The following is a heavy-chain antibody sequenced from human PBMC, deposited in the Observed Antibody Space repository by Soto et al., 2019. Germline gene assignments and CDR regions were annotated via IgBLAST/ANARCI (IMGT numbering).Heavy chain of an antibody. CDR3: ASWFLDIVVVPAAHYGMDV. CDR2: IYYSGST. Sequence: SETLCLTCTVSGGSISSSSYYWGWIRQPPGKGLEWIGSIYYSGSTYYNPSLKSRVTISVDTSKNQFSLKLSSVTAADTAVYYCASWFLDIVVVPAAHYGMDVWGQGTTVTVSS. D-gene: IGHD2-2*03. CDR1: GGSISSSSYY. V-gene: IGHV4-39*01. J-gene: IGHJ6*02.